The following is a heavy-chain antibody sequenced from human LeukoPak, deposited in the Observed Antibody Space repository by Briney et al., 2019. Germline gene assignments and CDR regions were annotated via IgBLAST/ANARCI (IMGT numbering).Heavy chain of an antibody. V-gene: IGHV4-59*01. CDR1: GGSISSYY. CDR2: IYYSGST. Sequence: PSQTLSLTCTVSGGSISSYYRSWIRQPPGKGLEWIGYIYYSGSTNYNPSLKSRVTISVDTSKNQFSLKLSSVTAADTAVYYCATSLAWGLPPDYWGQGTLVTVSS. D-gene: IGHD1-26*01. J-gene: IGHJ4*02. CDR3: ATSLAWGLPPDY.